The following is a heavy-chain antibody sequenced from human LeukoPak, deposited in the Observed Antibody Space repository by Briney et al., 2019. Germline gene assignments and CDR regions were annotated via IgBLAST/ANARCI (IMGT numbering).Heavy chain of an antibody. Sequence: GRSLRLSCAASGFTFSSYAMHWVRQAPGKGLEWVAVISYDGSNKYYADSVKGRFTISRDNSKNTLYLQTNSLRAEDTAVYYCARDEYSSANFDYWGQGTLVTVSS. J-gene: IGHJ4*02. CDR3: ARDEYSSANFDY. CDR1: GFTFSSYA. D-gene: IGHD6-6*01. V-gene: IGHV3-30-3*01. CDR2: ISYDGSNK.